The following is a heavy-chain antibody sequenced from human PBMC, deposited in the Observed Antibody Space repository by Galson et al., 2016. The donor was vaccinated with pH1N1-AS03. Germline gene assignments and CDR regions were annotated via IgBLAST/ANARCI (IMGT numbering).Heavy chain of an antibody. CDR1: GGTFSSSA. Sequence: SVKVSCKASGGTFSSSAVGWVRQAPGQGLEWMGGILPIFGTANYAQRFQARLSITADKSTNTVYLVLTSLRSDDTGMYDCGKSPIHTYHLDVWGQATLVTVSS. V-gene: IGHV1-69*06. D-gene: IGHD2-21*01. CDR3: GKSPIHTYHLDV. CDR2: ILPIFGTA. J-gene: IGHJ4*02.